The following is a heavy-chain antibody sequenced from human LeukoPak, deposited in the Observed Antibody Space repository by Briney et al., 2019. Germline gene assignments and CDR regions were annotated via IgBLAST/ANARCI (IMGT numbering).Heavy chain of an antibody. CDR2: T. CDR3: ARLRGYYYDISP. D-gene: IGHD3-22*01. J-gene: IGHJ5*02. CDR1: GGSITAGDYY. Sequence: SETLSLTCTISGGSITAGDYYWGWIRQPPGTGLHWVATTWQGASLNSRVTISLDTSKNQFSLKLSSVTAADTAVYYCARLRGYYYDISPWGQGTLVTVSS. V-gene: IGHV4-39*07.